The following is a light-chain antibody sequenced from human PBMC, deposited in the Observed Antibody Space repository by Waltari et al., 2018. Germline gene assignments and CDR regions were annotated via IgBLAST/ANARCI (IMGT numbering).Light chain of an antibody. CDR2: VST. V-gene: IGLV1-40*01. Sequence: QSVLTQPPSVSGAPGQWVTIPCTGSGSNLGAGHDVPWYQPPPRAAPKLLIYVSTSRPLGVPARFFGSTSGTSASLAITGLQAEDEADYYCQSYDTSLSVVFGGGTKLTVL. J-gene: IGLJ3*02. CDR1: GSNLGAGHD. CDR3: QSYDTSLSVV.